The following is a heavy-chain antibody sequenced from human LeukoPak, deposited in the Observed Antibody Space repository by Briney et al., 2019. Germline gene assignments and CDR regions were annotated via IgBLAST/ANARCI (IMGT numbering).Heavy chain of an antibody. CDR1: GGTFSSYA. CDR3: ARVSFTMVRGVIISGPNWFDP. D-gene: IGHD3-10*01. CDR2: IIPIFDTA. J-gene: IGHJ5*02. Sequence: SVNVSCKASGGTFSSYAISWVRQAPGQGLEWMGGIIPIFDTANYAQKFQGRVTITADKSTSTAYMELSSLISEDTAVYYCARVSFTMVRGVIISGPNWFDPWGQGTLVTVSS. V-gene: IGHV1-69*06.